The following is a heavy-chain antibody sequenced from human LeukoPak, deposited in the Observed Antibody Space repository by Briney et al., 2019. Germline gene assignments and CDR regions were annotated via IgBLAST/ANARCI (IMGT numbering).Heavy chain of an antibody. Sequence: PGGSLRLSCAASGFTFSSYAMHWVRQAPGKGLEGRTLISYDGSNKYYADSVKGRFTISRDNSKSTLYLQMNSLRAEDTAVYYSAKGVMIVMIISAFDIWGQGTMVTVSS. CDR3: AKGVMIVMIISAFDI. J-gene: IGHJ3*02. CDR1: GFTFSSYA. CDR2: ISYDGSNK. D-gene: IGHD3-22*01. V-gene: IGHV3-30*04.